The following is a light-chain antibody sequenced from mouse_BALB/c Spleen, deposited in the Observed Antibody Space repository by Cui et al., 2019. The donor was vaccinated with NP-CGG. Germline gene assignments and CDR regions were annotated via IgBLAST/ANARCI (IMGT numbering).Light chain of an antibody. CDR2: GTN. J-gene: IGLJ1*01. CDR1: PGAVTTNNY. CDR3: ALWYSNHWV. V-gene: IGLV1*01. Sequence: QAVVTQESALTTSPGETVTLTCRSSPGAVTTNNYANWVQEKPDHLFTGLIGGTNNRAPGVPARFSGSLIGDKAALTITGAQTEDEAIYFCALWYSNHWVFGGGTKVTVL.